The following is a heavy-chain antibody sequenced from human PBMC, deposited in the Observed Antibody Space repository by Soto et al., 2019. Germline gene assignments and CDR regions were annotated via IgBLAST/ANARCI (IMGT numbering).Heavy chain of an antibody. D-gene: IGHD3-10*01. CDR3: ARRGGCGSGILCGMDV. CDR2: IIPSFGTA. CDR1: GGTFSSYA. V-gene: IGHV1-69*06. J-gene: IGHJ6*02. Sequence: QVQLVQSGAEGKKPGSSVKVSCKASGGTFSSYAISWVRQAPGQGLEWMGGIIPSFGTANYEQKFQGRVTISEGNYSSTAYMELSSLRSEDTAVYYCARRGGCGSGILCGMDVWGQGTKVTVSS.